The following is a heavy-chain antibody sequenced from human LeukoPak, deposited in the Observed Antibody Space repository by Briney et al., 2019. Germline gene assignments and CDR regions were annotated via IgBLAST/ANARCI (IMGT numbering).Heavy chain of an antibody. V-gene: IGHV4-39*07. CDR2: IYYSGST. Sequence: SETLSLTCTVSGGSISSGSYYWGWIRQPPGKGLEWIGSIYYSGSTYYNPSLKSRVTISVDTSKNQFSLKLSSVTAADTAVYYCARASPYSSSWYYWYFDLWGRGTLVTVSS. J-gene: IGHJ2*01. D-gene: IGHD6-13*01. CDR1: GGSISSGSYY. CDR3: ARASPYSSSWYYWYFDL.